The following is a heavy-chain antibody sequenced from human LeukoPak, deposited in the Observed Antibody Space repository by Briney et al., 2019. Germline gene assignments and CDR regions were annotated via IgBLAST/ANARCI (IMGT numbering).Heavy chain of an antibody. D-gene: IGHD3-22*01. CDR3: AQMSSGRFDY. J-gene: IGHJ4*02. CDR1: GGSISSSSYY. CDR2: IYYSGST. Sequence: SETLSLTCTVSGGSISSSSYYWGWIRQPPGKGLEWIGSIYYSGSTYYNPSLKSRVTISVDTSKNQFSLKLSSVTAADTAVYYCAQMSSGRFDYWGQGTLVTVSS. V-gene: IGHV4-39*07.